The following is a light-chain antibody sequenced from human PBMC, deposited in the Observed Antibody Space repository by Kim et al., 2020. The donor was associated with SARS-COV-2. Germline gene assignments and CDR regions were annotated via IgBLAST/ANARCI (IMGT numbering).Light chain of an antibody. CDR3: QQYGSSWT. CDR1: QSVYSNC. Sequence: EIVLTQSPGTLSLSPGERATLSCRASQSVYSNCLAWYLQKPGQAPRLLIYGASSRATGIPDRFSGSGSGTDFTLTINSLQPDDFAVYYCQQYGSSWTFGQGTKVDIK. V-gene: IGKV3-20*01. J-gene: IGKJ1*01. CDR2: GAS.